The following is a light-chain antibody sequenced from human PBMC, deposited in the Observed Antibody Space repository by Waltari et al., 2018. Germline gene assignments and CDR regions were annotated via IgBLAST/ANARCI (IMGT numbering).Light chain of an antibody. CDR2: DVT. CDR1: HHAIGYYHF. Sequence: QSALTQPASVSGSPGPSITISSTGPHHAIGYYHFVSRYQRPPGKAPKLMIFDVTRWSSGVSHRFSGSKSGNTASLTISGLQPEDEADYFCASYTSTNTVVFGGGTRVTVL. CDR3: ASYTSTNTVV. J-gene: IGLJ2*01. V-gene: IGLV2-14*01.